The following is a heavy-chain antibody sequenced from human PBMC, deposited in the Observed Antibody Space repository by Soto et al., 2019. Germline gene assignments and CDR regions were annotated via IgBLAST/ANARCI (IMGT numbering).Heavy chain of an antibody. J-gene: IGHJ1*01. V-gene: IGHV3-21*01. CDR3: ARDHNVRGKLFQH. CDR2: ISSSSSYI. Sequence: EVQLVESGGGLVKPGGSLRLSCAASGFTFSSYSMNWVRQAPGKGLEWVSSISSSSSYIYYADSVKGRFTISRDNAKNSLYLQMNSLRAEDTAVYYCARDHNVRGKLFQHWGQGTLVTVSS. CDR1: GFTFSSYS. D-gene: IGHD3-10*01.